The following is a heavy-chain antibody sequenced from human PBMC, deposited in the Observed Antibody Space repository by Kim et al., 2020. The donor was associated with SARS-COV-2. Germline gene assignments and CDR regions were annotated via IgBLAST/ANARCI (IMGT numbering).Heavy chain of an antibody. Sequence: SETLSLTCTVSGGSISSGGYYWSWIRQHPGKGLEWIGYIYYSGSTYYNPSLKSRVTISVDTSKNQFSLKLSSVTAADTAVYYCARADRLRGRVGYWGQGTLVTVSS. J-gene: IGHJ4*02. CDR1: GGSISSGGYY. V-gene: IGHV4-31*03. CDR3: ARADRLRGRVGY. D-gene: IGHD4-17*01. CDR2: IYYSGST.